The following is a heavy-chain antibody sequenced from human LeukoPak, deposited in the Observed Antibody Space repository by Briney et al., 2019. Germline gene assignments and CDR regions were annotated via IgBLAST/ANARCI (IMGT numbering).Heavy chain of an antibody. CDR2: IYYSGST. V-gene: IGHV4-59*12. D-gene: IGHD4-17*01. CDR3: ASTTTVTTSPWFDP. J-gene: IGHJ5*02. Sequence: SETLSLTCTVSGGSISSYYWSWIRQPPGKGLEWIGYIYYSGSTNYNPSLKSRVTISVDRSKNQFSLKLSSVTAADTAVYYCASTTTVTTSPWFDPWGQGTLVTVSS. CDR1: GGSISSYY.